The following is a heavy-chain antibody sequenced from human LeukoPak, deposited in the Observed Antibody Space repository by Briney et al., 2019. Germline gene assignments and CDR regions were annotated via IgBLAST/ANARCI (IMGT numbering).Heavy chain of an antibody. Sequence: GGSLRLSCAASGFXFSDYGIHWVRQASGKGLQWVSAIGRGGDTHYAGSVKGRFTISRENAKNSLSLQMNSLTDGDTAVYYCARAHGSTPTPTFDIWGQGTMVTVSS. CDR3: ARAHGSTPTPTFDI. V-gene: IGHV3-13*04. CDR1: GFXFSDYG. J-gene: IGHJ3*02. D-gene: IGHD5/OR15-5a*01. CDR2: IGRGGDT.